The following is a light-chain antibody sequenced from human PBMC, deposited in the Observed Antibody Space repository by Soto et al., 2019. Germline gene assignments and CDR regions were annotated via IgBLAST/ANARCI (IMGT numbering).Light chain of an antibody. J-gene: IGKJ2*01. CDR3: QLYGNSPLFT. V-gene: IGKV3-20*01. Sequence: SVLTQSPGTLSLSPGERATLSCRASQSGSSKYLAWSQQKPGQAPRLLISGASSRATGVPDRFSGTGSGREFTLTISGLEPEDFAVYYCQLYGNSPLFTFGQGTRLEI. CDR1: QSGSSKY. CDR2: GAS.